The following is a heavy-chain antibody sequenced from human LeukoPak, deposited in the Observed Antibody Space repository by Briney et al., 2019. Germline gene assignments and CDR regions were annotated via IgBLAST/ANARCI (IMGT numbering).Heavy chain of an antibody. D-gene: IGHD5-18*01. Sequence: SETLSLTCTVSGGSISSYYWSWIRQPPGKGLEWIGCIYYSGSTNYNPSLKSRVTISVDTSKNQFSLKLSSVTAADTAVYYCARDGYSYGSDYWGQGTLVTVSS. J-gene: IGHJ4*02. CDR3: ARDGYSYGSDY. CDR1: GGSISSYY. V-gene: IGHV4-59*01. CDR2: IYYSGST.